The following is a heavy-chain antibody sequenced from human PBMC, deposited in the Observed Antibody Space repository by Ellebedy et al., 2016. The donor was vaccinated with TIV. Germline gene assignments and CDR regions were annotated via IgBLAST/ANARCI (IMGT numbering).Heavy chain of an antibody. J-gene: IGHJ4*02. Sequence: GESLKISCAASGFTFSSYAMHWVRQTPGKGLEWVAVISHNGNNKYYPDSVKGRFTISRDNSKNTLYLQMDSLRAEDTAVYYCGGRREVVPGIPGACTLGYWGQGTLVTGSS. CDR3: GGRREVVPGIPGACTLGY. CDR1: GFTFSSYA. CDR2: ISHNGNNK. V-gene: IGHV3-30-3*01. D-gene: IGHD2-2*01.